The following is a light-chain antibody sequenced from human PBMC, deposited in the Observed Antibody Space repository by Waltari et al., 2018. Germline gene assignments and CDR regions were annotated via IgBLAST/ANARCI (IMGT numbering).Light chain of an antibody. CDR3: QVWEISSDHYV. CDR2: DDT. Sequence: SYVLTQPPSVSVAPGKTARITCGGNNIGIKSVPGYQKKPGQAPVLVIYDDTDRPSGIPERFSGSNSGNTATLTISRVEAGDEADYYCQVWEISSDHYVFGTGTKVTVL. J-gene: IGLJ1*01. V-gene: IGLV3-21*01. CDR1: NIGIKS.